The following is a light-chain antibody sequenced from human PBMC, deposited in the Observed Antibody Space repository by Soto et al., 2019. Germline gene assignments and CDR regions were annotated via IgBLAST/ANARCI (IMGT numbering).Light chain of an antibody. CDR3: QSFDSSLSAWV. CDR1: SSDIVAGYD. Sequence: QSVLTQPPSVSGAPGQRVTISCIESSSDIVAGYDVHWYQQLPGTAPKLLIYGNSNRPSGVPDRFSGSKSGTSASLAITGLQAEDEADYYCQSFDSSLSAWVFGGGTKLTVL. V-gene: IGLV1-40*01. CDR2: GNS. J-gene: IGLJ3*02.